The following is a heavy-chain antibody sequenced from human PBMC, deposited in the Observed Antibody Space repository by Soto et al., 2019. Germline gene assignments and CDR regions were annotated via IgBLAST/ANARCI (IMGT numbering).Heavy chain of an antibody. CDR2: IYYSGST. D-gene: IGHD3-22*01. CDR1: GGSIRSRSYY. CDR3: AIDYYYDSSGYYFPGPAVGYFDY. J-gene: IGHJ4*02. Sequence: SQTLSLTYTVSGGSIRSRSYYRSRIRQPPGKGLEWIGSIYYSGSTYYNPSLKSRVTISVDTSKNQFSLKLSSVTAADTAVYYCAIDYYYDSSGYYFPGPAVGYFDYWGQGTLVNVS. V-gene: IGHV4-39*01.